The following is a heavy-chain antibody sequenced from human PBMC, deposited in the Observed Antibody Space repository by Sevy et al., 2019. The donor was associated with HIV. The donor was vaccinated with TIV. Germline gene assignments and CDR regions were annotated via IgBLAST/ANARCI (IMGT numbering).Heavy chain of an antibody. CDR1: GGSISSYY. CDR3: ARGGERASNYHYYMDV. CDR2: IYTSGST. V-gene: IGHV4-4*07. J-gene: IGHJ6*03. D-gene: IGHD6-6*01. Sequence: SETLSLTCTVSGGSISSYYWSWIRQPAGKGLEWIGRIYTSGSTNYNPSLKSRVTMSVDTSKNQFSLKLSSVTAADTAVYYCARGGERASNYHYYMDVWGKGTTVTVSS.